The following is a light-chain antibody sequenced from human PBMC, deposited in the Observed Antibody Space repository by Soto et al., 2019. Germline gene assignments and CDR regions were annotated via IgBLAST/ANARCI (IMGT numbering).Light chain of an antibody. V-gene: IGKV1-27*01. CDR1: QGIGNS. J-gene: IGKJ1*01. CDR3: QKYDSAPWT. CDR2: AAS. Sequence: DIQMTQSPSSLSASVGDRVTITCRASQGIGNSLAWYQQKPRRVPNLLMYAASTLLSGVPSRFSGSGSGTDFTLTISSLQPGDVATYYCQKYDSAPWTFGQGTKVDIK.